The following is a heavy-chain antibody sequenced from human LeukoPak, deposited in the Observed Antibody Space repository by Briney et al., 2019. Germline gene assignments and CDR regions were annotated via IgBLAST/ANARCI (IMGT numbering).Heavy chain of an antibody. J-gene: IGHJ4*02. CDR3: AKDRHNWGLDY. CDR2: ITWGRDNL. D-gene: IGHD7-27*01. CDR1: GFIFDDYA. V-gene: IGHV3-9*01. Sequence: TGGSLRLSCAVSGFIFDDYAMHWVRQAPGKGLEWVSGITWGRDNLAYAASVKGRFTISRDDSKNTLYLQMNSLRAEDAAVYYCAKDRHNWGLDYWGQGTLVTVSS.